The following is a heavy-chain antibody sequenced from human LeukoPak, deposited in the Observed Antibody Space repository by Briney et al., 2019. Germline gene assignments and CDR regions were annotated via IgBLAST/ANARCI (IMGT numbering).Heavy chain of an antibody. CDR1: VYTFTSYY. J-gene: IGHJ6*03. Sequence: ASVKVSCKGSVYTFTSYYMHWVRQAPGQGLEWMGILNPSGGSTSYAQKFQGRVTMTRDTSTSTVYMELSSLRSEDTAVYYCARSSGRSPNRDYMDVWGKGTTVTISS. V-gene: IGHV1-46*01. CDR2: LNPSGGST. D-gene: IGHD1-14*01. CDR3: ARSSGRSPNRDYMDV.